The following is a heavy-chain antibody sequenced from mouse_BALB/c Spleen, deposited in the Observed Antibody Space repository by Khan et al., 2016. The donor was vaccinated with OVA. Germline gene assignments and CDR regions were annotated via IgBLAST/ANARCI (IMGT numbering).Heavy chain of an antibody. Sequence: VQLQESGPGLVKPSQSLSLTCSVTGYSITSGYYWNWIRQFPGNRLEWMGYISYDGSNNYNPSLKNRISITRDTSKKQFFLKLNSVTTEDTATYYCASTSYGKGAYWGQETLVTVSA. J-gene: IGHJ3*01. CDR1: GYSITSGYY. CDR3: ASTSYGKGAY. CDR2: ISYDGSN. V-gene: IGHV3-6*02. D-gene: IGHD2-10*01.